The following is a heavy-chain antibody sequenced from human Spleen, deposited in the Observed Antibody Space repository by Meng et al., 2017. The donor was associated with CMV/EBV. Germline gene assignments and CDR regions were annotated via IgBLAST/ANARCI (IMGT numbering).Heavy chain of an antibody. D-gene: IGHD3-3*01. V-gene: IGHV3-7*01. J-gene: IGHJ3*02. CDR1: GFTFSSYW. Sequence: GESLKISCAASGFTFSSYWMSWVRQAPGKGLEWVANIKQDGSEKYYVDSVKGRFTISRDNAKNSLYLQMNSLSAEDTAVYYCARDGARLYYDFSPGAFDIWGQGTMVTVSS. CDR3: ARDGARLYYDFSPGAFDI. CDR2: IKQDGSEK.